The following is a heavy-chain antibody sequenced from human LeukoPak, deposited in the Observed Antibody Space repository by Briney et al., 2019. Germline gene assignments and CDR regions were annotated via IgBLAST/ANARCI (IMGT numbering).Heavy chain of an antibody. J-gene: IGHJ4*02. Sequence: SETLSLTCTVSGGSISSYYWSWIRQPPGKGLEWIGYIYYSGSTNYNPSLKSRVTISVDTSKNQFSLKLSSVTAADTAVYYCARQKGRTYYDILTGYYPLQLDYWGQGTLVTVSS. CDR3: ARQKGRTYYDILTGYYPLQLDY. D-gene: IGHD3-9*01. V-gene: IGHV4-59*08. CDR1: GGSISSYY. CDR2: IYYSGST.